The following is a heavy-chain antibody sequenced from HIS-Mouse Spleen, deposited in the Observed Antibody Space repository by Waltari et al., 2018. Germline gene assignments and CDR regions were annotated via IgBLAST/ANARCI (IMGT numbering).Heavy chain of an antibody. CDR3: ARGGVVVMPDAFDI. Sequence: QVQLQQWGAGLLKPSETLSLTCAVYGGSFGGYYWSWVRQPPGKGLEWIGEINHSGSTNYNPSLKSRVTISVDTSKNQFSLKLSSVTAADTAVYYCARGGVVVMPDAFDIWGQGTMVTVSS. CDR1: GGSFGGYY. V-gene: IGHV4-34*01. D-gene: IGHD3-22*01. J-gene: IGHJ3*02. CDR2: INHSGST.